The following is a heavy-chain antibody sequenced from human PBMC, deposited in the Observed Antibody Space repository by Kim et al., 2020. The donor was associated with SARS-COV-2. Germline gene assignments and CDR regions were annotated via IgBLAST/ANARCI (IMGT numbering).Heavy chain of an antibody. CDR3: AREGAARRLDY. J-gene: IGHJ4*02. Sequence: TSYAQKFQGRVTMTRDTSTSTVYMELSSLRSEDTAVYYCAREGAARRLDYWGQGTLVTVSS. CDR2: T. D-gene: IGHD6-6*01. V-gene: IGHV1-46*01.